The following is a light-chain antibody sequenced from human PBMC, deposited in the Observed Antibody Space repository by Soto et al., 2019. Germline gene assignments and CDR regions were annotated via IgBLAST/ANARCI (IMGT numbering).Light chain of an antibody. CDR2: KAS. CDR1: QSISSW. J-gene: IGKJ2*01. V-gene: IGKV1-5*03. CDR3: HRYDSDST. Sequence: DIQMTQSPSTLSASVGDRVTITCRASQSISSWLAWYQQKPGKVPKLLIYKASSLESGVPSRFSGSGSGTEFTLTISSLQPDDFATYYCHRYDSDSTFGQGTKLEIK.